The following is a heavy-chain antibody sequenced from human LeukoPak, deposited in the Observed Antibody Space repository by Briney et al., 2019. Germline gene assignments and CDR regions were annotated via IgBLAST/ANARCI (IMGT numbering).Heavy chain of an antibody. V-gene: IGHV4-34*01. CDR1: GGSFSGYY. CDR2: INHSGST. CDR3: ARNIIAAAGNNWFDP. J-gene: IGHJ5*02. D-gene: IGHD6-13*01. Sequence: SETLSLTCAVYGGSFSGYYWSWIRQPPGKGLEWIGEINHSGSTNYNPSLKSRVTISVDTSKNQFSLKLSSVTAADTAVYYCARNIIAAAGNNWFDPWGQGTLVTVSS.